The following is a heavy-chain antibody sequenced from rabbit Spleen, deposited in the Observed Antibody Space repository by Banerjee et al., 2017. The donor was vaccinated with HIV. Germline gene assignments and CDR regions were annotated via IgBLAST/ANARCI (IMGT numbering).Heavy chain of an antibody. Sequence: SLRGSGGDLVKPRASLPLPCPASVLDFSSGALSWDRQAPGKGLEWIGSINTGTGNTYYASWAKGRFTISKSSSTTVPLQRTSVTAADTSSYCCGRGEASYGGVDLWGPGTLVTVS. V-gene: IGHV1S40*01. CDR1: VLDFSSGA. CDR3: GRGEASYGGVDL. CDR2: INTGTGNT. D-gene: IGHD6-1*01. J-gene: IGHJ4*01.